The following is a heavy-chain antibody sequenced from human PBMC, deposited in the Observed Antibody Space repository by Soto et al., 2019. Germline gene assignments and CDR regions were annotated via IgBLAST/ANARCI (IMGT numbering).Heavy chain of an antibody. D-gene: IGHD3-22*01. V-gene: IGHV4-34*01. CDR1: GGSFSGYY. Sequence: QVQLQQWGAGLLKPSETLSLTCAVYGGSFSGYYWSWIRQPPGKGLEWIGEINHSGSTNYNPSLKSRVTISVDTSKNQFSLKLSSVTAADTAVYYCARGRVVVITRGYFDYWGQGTLVTVSS. CDR2: INHSGST. CDR3: ARGRVVVITRGYFDY. J-gene: IGHJ4*02.